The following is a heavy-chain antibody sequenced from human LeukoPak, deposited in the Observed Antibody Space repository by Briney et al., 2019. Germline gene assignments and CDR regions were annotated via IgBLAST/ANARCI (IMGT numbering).Heavy chain of an antibody. D-gene: IGHD3-10*01. CDR2: ISDYNGNT. V-gene: IGHV1-18*01. Sequence: ASVNVSCKASGYTFTSYGISWVRQAPGQGLEWMGWISDYNGNTNYAQKLQGRVTMTTDTSTSTAYMALRSLRSDDAAVYYCARDYGSGSYDYWGQGTLVTVSS. CDR3: ARDYGSGSYDY. J-gene: IGHJ4*02. CDR1: GYTFTSYG.